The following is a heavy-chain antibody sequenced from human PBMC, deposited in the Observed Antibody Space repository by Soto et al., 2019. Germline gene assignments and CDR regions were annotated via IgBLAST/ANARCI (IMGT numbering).Heavy chain of an antibody. J-gene: IGHJ3*02. CDR3: ARVAGPADAFDI. CDR1: GYTFTSYD. CDR2: INPNSGGT. V-gene: IGHV1-2*04. D-gene: IGHD6-19*01. Sequence: ASVKVSCKASGYTFTSYDINWVRQAPGQGLEWMGWINPNSGGTNYAQKFQGWVTMTRDTSISTAYMELSRLRSDDTAVYYCARVAGPADAFDIWGQGTMVTVSS.